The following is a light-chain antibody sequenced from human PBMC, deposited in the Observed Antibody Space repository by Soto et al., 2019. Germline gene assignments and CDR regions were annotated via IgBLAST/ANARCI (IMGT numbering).Light chain of an antibody. CDR2: DTS. CDR1: QSVSSK. V-gene: IGKV3-15*01. J-gene: IGKJ2*01. Sequence: EMVMTQSPATLSVSPGERATLSCRASQSVSSKLAWYQQKPGQAPRLLIYDTSTRATGIPARFSGSGSGTEFTLTISSLQSEDFAVYYCQQYDSSPLYTFGQGTKLEIK. CDR3: QQYDSSPLYT.